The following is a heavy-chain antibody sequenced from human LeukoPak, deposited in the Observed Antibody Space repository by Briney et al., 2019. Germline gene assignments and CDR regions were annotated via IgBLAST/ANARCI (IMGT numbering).Heavy chain of an antibody. CDR2: INWNGGST. CDR1: GFTFDDYA. V-gene: IGHV3-20*01. Sequence: GGSLRLSCAASGFTFDDYAMNWVRQGPGKGLEWVSGINWNGGSTAYADSVKGRFTISRDNAKNSLYLQINSLRAEDTALYHCARGIYYGSGNPKYFDSWGQGTLVTVSS. D-gene: IGHD3-10*01. J-gene: IGHJ4*02. CDR3: ARGIYYGSGNPKYFDS.